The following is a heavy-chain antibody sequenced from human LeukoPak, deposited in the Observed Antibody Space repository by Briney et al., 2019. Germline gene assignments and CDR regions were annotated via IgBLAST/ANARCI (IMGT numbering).Heavy chain of an antibody. CDR1: GFTFSSYA. CDR3: AKHTIRSAPFDY. J-gene: IGHJ4*02. V-gene: IGHV3-30-3*02. D-gene: IGHD3-3*01. CDR2: ISYDGSNK. Sequence: GGSLRLSCAASGFTFSSYAMHWVRQAPGKGLEWVAVISYDGSNKYYADSVKGRFTISRDNSKNTLYLQMNSLRAEDTAVYFCAKHTIRSAPFDYWGQGTLVTVSS.